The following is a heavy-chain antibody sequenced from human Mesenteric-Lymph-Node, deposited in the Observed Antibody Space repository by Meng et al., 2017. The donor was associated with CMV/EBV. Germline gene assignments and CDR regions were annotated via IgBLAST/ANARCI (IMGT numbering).Heavy chain of an antibody. J-gene: IGHJ4*02. CDR2: INHSGST. D-gene: IGHD4-23*01. V-gene: IGHV4-34*01. CDR1: GGSFSGYY. CDR3: ARHQRWLKSEGGFNY. Sequence: VQLHRGGAGLLKPSQTLSLPCAVYGGSFSGYYWSWIRQPPGKGLEWIGEINHSGSTNYNPSLKSRVTISVDTSKNQFSLKLSSVTAADTAVYYCARHQRWLKSEGGFNYWGQGTLVTVSS.